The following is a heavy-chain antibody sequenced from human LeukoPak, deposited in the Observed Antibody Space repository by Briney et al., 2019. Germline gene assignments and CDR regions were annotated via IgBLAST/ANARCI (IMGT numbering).Heavy chain of an antibody. J-gene: IGHJ3*02. CDR3: ARDSQTRGAFDI. Sequence: PSETLSLTCTVSGGSISSSNYYWGWIRQPPGKGLEWIGSIYYSGSTYYNPSLKSRVTISVDTSKNQFSLKLISVTAADTAVYYCARDSQTRGAFDIWGQGTMVSVSS. CDR1: GGSISSSNYY. D-gene: IGHD3-10*01. V-gene: IGHV4-39*07. CDR2: IYYSGST.